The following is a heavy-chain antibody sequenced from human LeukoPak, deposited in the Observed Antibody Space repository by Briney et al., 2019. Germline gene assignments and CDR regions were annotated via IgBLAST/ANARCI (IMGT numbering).Heavy chain of an antibody. Sequence: KPSETLSLTCTVSGGSISSYYWSWIRQPPGKGLEWIGYICTSGSTNYNPSLKSRVTISVDTSKNQFSLKLSSVTAADTAVYYCARRIPYYMDVWGKGTTVTVSS. J-gene: IGHJ6*03. V-gene: IGHV4-4*09. CDR2: ICTSGST. CDR1: GGSISSYY. CDR3: ARRIPYYMDV.